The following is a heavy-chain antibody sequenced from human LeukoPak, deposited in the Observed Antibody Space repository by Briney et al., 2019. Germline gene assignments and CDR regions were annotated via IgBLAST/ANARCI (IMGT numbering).Heavy chain of an antibody. CDR2: IYSGGSI. CDR1: GFTVSSVY. D-gene: IGHD3-9*01. V-gene: IGHV3-66*01. J-gene: IGHJ5*02. Sequence: GGSLRLSCAASGFTVSSVYMSWVRQAPGKWLEWVAVIYSGGSITYADSVKGRFTISRNNSKNTLYLQMNRLRAEDTAVYYCAREGPPAYDISIGYYSGWFDPRGQGTLVTVSS. CDR3: AREGPPAYDISIGYYSGWFDP.